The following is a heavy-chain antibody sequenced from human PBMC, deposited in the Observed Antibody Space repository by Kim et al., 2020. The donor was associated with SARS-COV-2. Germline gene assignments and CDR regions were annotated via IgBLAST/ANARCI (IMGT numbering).Heavy chain of an antibody. CDR1: GFTFSSYA. V-gene: IGHV3-23*01. CDR3: AKDQGDSSGYDYYYYGMDV. Sequence: GGSLRLSCAASGFTFSSYAMSWVRQAPGKGLEWVSAISGSGGSTYYADSVKGRFTISRDNSKNTLYLQMNSLRAEDTAVYYCAKDQGDSSGYDYYYYGMDVWGQGTTVTVSS. J-gene: IGHJ6*02. CDR2: ISGSGGST. D-gene: IGHD3-22*01.